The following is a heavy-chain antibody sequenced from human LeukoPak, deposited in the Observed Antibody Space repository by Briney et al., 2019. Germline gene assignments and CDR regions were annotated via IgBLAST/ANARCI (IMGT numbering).Heavy chain of an antibody. D-gene: IGHD3-22*01. CDR3: AKDANFLRSSGYLIPIDF. J-gene: IGHJ4*02. CDR1: GFTFSRNA. V-gene: IGHV3-23*01. CDR2: ISGNGLGT. Sequence: GGSLRLSCAASGFTFSRNAMNWVRQAPGKGLEWVAAISGNGLGTYYVDSVKGRFNISRDNSRNTLYLHMNSLRIEDTAFYYCAKDANFLRSSGYLIPIDFWGQGTLVTVSS.